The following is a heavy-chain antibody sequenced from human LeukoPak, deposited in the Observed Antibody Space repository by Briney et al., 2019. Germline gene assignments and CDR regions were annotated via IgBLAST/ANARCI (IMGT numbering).Heavy chain of an antibody. CDR2: IYYSGST. CDR1: GGSVSSSSYY. D-gene: IGHD5-18*01. V-gene: IGHV4-39*07. CDR3: AREGYSYGYQPYRVRDYYYMDV. J-gene: IGHJ6*03. Sequence: PSETLSLTCTVSGGSVSSSSYYWGWIRQPPGKGLEWIGSIYYSGSTYYNPSLKSRVTISVDTSKNQFSLKLSSVTAADTAVYYCAREGYSYGYQPYRVRDYYYMDVWGKGTTVTVSS.